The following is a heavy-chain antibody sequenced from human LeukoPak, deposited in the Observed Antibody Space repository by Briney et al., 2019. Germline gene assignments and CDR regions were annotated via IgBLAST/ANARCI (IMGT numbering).Heavy chain of an antibody. V-gene: IGHV3-21*04. J-gene: IGHJ4*02. CDR1: GVTFSSDS. CDR3: AKDRLSGFSGGVIDY. Sequence: GGSLRLSCAASGVTFSSDSMYWVRQAPGKGLEWVSSISSSSSYTYYADSVKGRFTISRDNAKNSLYLQMNSLRAEDMALYYCAKDRLSGFSGGVIDYWGQGTLVTVSS. CDR2: ISSSSSYT. D-gene: IGHD6-19*01.